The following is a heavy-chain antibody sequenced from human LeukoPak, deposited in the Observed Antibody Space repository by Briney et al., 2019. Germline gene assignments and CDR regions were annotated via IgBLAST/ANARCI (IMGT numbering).Heavy chain of an antibody. Sequence: ASVNVSCKASGYTFTSYDINWVRQATGQGLERMGWMNPNSGNTGYAQKFQGRVTMTRNTSISTAYMELSSLRSEDTAVYYCALSRLVAVHDAFDIWGQGTMVTVSS. CDR1: GYTFTSYD. J-gene: IGHJ3*02. CDR2: MNPNSGNT. CDR3: ALSRLVAVHDAFDI. V-gene: IGHV1-8*01. D-gene: IGHD3-22*01.